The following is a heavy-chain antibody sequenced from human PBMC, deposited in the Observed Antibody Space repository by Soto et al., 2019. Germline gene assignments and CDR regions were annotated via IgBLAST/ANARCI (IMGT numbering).Heavy chain of an antibody. CDR3: AKSFSYDPNGFFYFDF. D-gene: IGHD3-22*01. CDR1: GFTFSSYA. CDR2: ISASGHKN. Sequence: GGSLRLSCAASGFTFSSYAMTWVRQAPGKGLEWVSEISASGHKNHYADSVKGRFTISRDNSKNTLYLQMNNLRADDTAVYYCAKSFSYDPNGFFYFDFWGQGTLVTVSS. V-gene: IGHV3-23*01. J-gene: IGHJ4*02.